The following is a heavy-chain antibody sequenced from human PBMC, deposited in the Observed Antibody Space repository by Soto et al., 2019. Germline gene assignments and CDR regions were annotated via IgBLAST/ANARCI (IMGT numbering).Heavy chain of an antibody. CDR1: GFTFSDYY. V-gene: IGHV3-11*06. Sequence: GGSLRLSCAASGFTFSDYYMSWIRQAPGKGLEWVSYISSSSSYTNYADSVKGRFTISRDNAKNSLYLQMNSLRAEDTAVYYCASIYDSSGYYYXYWGQGTLVXAPQ. J-gene: IGHJ4*02. CDR2: ISSSSSYT. D-gene: IGHD3-22*01. CDR3: ASIYDSSGYYYXY.